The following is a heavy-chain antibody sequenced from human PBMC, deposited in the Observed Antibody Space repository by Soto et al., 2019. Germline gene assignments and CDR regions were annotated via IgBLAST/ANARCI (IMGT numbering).Heavy chain of an antibody. D-gene: IGHD2-21*02. J-gene: IGHJ4*02. CDR3: ARPGLGGNSCAY. CDR1: GVTFSSYA. V-gene: IGHV1-69*01. Sequence: QVQLVRSGAEVKKPVSSVKVSCKASGVTFSSYAISWVRQAPGQGLEWLGGIIPIFGTANYAEKFQGRVTITADDSTSTAYMELSSLRCEDTAVYYCARPGLGGNSCAYWGQGTLVTVSS. CDR2: IIPIFGTA.